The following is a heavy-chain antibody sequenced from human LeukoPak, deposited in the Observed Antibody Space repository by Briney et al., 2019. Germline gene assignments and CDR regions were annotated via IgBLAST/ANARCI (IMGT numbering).Heavy chain of an antibody. CDR2: IYPGDSDT. D-gene: IGHD3-10*01. CDR1: GYSLTSYW. J-gene: IGHJ3*02. Sequence: GESLKISCKGSGYSLTSYWIGWVRQMPGKGLEWMGIIYPGDSDTRYSPSFQGQVTISADKSISTAYLQWSSLKASDTAMYYCARQRGVIRDAFDIWGQGTMVTVSS. CDR3: ARQRGVIRDAFDI. V-gene: IGHV5-51*01.